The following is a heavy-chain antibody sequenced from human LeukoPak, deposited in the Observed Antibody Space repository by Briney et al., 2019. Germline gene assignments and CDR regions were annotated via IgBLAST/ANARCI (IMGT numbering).Heavy chain of an antibody. D-gene: IGHD2-15*01. Sequence: GGSLRLSCAASGCTFSSYGMHWVRQAPGKGLEWVAVMWYDGSNKYYADSVKGRFTISRDNSKNTLYLQMNSLRAEDTAVYYCARGVSRYCSGGSCYYFDYWGQGTLVTVSS. CDR2: MWYDGSNK. J-gene: IGHJ4*02. V-gene: IGHV3-33*01. CDR3: ARGVSRYCSGGSCYYFDY. CDR1: GCTFSSYG.